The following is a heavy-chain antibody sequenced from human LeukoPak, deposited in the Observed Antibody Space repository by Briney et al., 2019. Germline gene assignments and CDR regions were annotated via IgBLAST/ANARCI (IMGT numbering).Heavy chain of an antibody. CDR2: INDSGSST. CDR1: GFTFRKYA. J-gene: IGHJ4*02. Sequence: AGGSLRLSCAVSGFTFRKYAMTWVRQAPGKGLEWVSGINDSGSSTYYADSVNGRLTISRDNAKNTVYLQMHSLRVEDTAVYYCTKGLYGSGSSPDFWGQGTLVTVSS. V-gene: IGHV3-23*01. D-gene: IGHD3-10*01. CDR3: TKGLYGSGSSPDF.